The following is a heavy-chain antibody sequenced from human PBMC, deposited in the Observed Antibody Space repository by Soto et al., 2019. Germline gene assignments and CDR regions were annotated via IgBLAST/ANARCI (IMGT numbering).Heavy chain of an antibody. D-gene: IGHD1-26*01. J-gene: IGHJ3*02. CDR3: ARVRGSYPDDDFDI. Sequence: SVKVSCKASGGTFSSYAISWVRQAPGQGLEWMGGIIPIFGTANYAQKFQGRVTITADESTSTAYMELSSLRSEDTAVYYCARVRGSYPDDDFDIWGQGTMVTVSS. CDR1: GGTFSSYA. CDR2: IIPIFGTA. V-gene: IGHV1-69*13.